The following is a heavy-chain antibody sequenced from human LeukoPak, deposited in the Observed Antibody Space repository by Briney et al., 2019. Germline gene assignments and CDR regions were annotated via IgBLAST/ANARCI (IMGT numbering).Heavy chain of an antibody. CDR3: AKDGCSSTSCPYYYYYMDV. D-gene: IGHD2-2*01. CDR2: ISYDGTNK. CDR1: GFTFSNYG. Sequence: GGSLRLSCAASGFTFSNYGMHWVRQAPGKGLEWVAVISYDGTNKYYTDSVKGRFTISRDNSKNTLYLQMNSLRAEDTAVYYCAKDGCSSTSCPYYYYYMDVWGKGTTVTVSS. J-gene: IGHJ6*03. V-gene: IGHV3-30*18.